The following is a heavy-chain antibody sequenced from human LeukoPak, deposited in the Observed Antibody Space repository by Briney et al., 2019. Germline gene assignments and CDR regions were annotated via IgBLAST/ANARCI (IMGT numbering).Heavy chain of an antibody. CDR3: ARENYGSGSYY. V-gene: IGHV4-4*02. CDR2: IYHSGST. CDR1: GGSISSSYW. J-gene: IGHJ4*02. Sequence: PSETLSLTCAVSGGSISSSYWWSWVRPPPGKGLEWIGEIYHSGSTNYNPSLKSRVTISVDKSKNQFSLKLSSATAADTAVYYCARENYGSGSYYWGQGTLVTVSS. D-gene: IGHD3-10*01.